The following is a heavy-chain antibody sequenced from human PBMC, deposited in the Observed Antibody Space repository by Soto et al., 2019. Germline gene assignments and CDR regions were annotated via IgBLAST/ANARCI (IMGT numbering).Heavy chain of an antibody. CDR3: ARSMVRGVNTLDY. D-gene: IGHD3-10*01. J-gene: IGHJ4*02. V-gene: IGHV4-34*01. Sequence: NPSETLSLTCAVYGGSFSGYYWSWIRQPPGKGLEWIGEINHSGSTNYNPSLKSRVTISVDTSKNQFSLKLSSVTAADTAVYYCARSMVRGVNTLDYWGQGTLVTVSS. CDR1: GGSFSGYY. CDR2: INHSGST.